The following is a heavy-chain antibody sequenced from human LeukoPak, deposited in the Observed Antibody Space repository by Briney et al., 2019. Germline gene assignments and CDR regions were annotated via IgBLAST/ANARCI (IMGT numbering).Heavy chain of an antibody. CDR3: ARLRDYYDSSGYYSLPDY. Sequence: GGSLRLSCEASGFTFSNYAMYWVRQAPGKGLEYVSAISSNGDNTYYANSVKGRFTISRDNSKNTLYLRMGSLRAEDAAVYYCARLRDYYDSSGYYSLPDYWGQGTLVTVSS. CDR2: ISSNGDNT. J-gene: IGHJ4*02. V-gene: IGHV3-64*01. CDR1: GFTFSNYA. D-gene: IGHD3-22*01.